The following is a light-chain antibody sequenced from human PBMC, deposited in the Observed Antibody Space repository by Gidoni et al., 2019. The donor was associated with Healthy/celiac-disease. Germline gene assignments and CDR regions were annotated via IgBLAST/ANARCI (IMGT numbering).Light chain of an antibody. CDR3: QPLRT. CDR2: AAS. J-gene: IGKJ1*01. CDR1: QGISSY. Sequence: IKLTQSPSLLSASVGGRVTITCLPSQGISSYLAWSQQQPGQAPKLLTYAASTLQSGVPSRFSGSGFAKAFTSLISSLQPEDFANYYCQPLRTFGQGTQVEIK. V-gene: IGKV1-9*01.